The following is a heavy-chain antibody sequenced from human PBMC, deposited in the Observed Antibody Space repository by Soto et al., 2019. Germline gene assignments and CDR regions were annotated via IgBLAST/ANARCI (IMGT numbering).Heavy chain of an antibody. CDR2: INHSGST. CDR1: GGSFSGYY. Sequence: SECLSLTCAVYGGSFSGYYWSWIRQPPGKGLEWIGEINHSGSTNYNPSLKSRVTISRDDSNDMVYLQMNSLKMEDTGVYYCTTDSLFTMTLVRFDFWGHGTLVTVSS. CDR3: TTDSLFTMTLVRFDF. V-gene: IGHV4-34*03. D-gene: IGHD2-2*01. J-gene: IGHJ4*01.